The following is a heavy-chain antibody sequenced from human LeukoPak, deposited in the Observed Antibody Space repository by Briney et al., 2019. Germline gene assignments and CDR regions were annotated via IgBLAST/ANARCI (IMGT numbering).Heavy chain of an antibody. D-gene: IGHD1-26*01. V-gene: IGHV3-74*01. CDR3: ARRRGRYSGDAFDI. CDR2: TNNDGSST. J-gene: IGHJ3*02. Sequence: QPGGSLRLSCAASGFTFSTYWMHWVRQAPGKGLVWVSRTNNDGSSTVYADSVKGRFTISRDNAKNTLYLQMNSLRDEDTAVYYCARRRGRYSGDAFDIWGQGTMVTVSS. CDR1: GFTFSTYW.